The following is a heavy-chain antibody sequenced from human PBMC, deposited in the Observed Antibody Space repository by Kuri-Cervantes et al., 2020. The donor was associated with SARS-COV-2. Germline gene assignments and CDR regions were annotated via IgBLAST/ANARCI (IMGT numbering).Heavy chain of an antibody. J-gene: IGHJ5*02. CDR3: ARGSCSSTSCYYTNWFDP. CDR2: ISSSGSTI. V-gene: IGHV3-48*03. Sequence: GESLKISCAASGFTFSSYEMNWVRQAPGKGLEWVSYISSSGSTIYYADSVKGRFTISRDNAKNSLYLQMNSLRAEDTAVYYCARGSCSSTSCYYTNWFDPWGQGTLVTVSS. CDR1: GFTFSSYE. D-gene: IGHD2-2*01.